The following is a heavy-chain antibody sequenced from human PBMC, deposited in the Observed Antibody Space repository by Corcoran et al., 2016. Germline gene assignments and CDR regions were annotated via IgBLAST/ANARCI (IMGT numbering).Heavy chain of an antibody. D-gene: IGHD4-17*01. CDR2: IYYSGST. Sequence: QVQLQESGPGLVKPSQTLSLTCTVSGGSISSGGYYWSWIRQHPGKGLEWIGYIYYSGSTYYTPSLKSRVTISVDTSKNQFSLKLSSVTAADTAVYYCARDTPTVTSRGFDPWGQGTLVTVSS. CDR1: GGSISSGGYY. J-gene: IGHJ5*02. V-gene: IGHV4-31*03. CDR3: ARDTPTVTSRGFDP.